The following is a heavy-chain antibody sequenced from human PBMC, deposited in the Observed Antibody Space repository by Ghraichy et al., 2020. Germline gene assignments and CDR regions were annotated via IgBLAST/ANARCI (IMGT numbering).Heavy chain of an antibody. CDR3: AILNDFWSGYYGTWFDP. CDR2: ISAYNGNT. D-gene: IGHD3-3*01. J-gene: IGHJ5*02. Sequence: ASVKVSCKASGYTFTSYGISWVRQAPGQGLEWMGWISAYNGNTNYAQKLQGRVTMTTDTSTSTAYMELRSLRSDDTAVYYCAILNDFWSGYYGTWFDPWGQGTLVTVSS. CDR1: GYTFTSYG. V-gene: IGHV1-18*04.